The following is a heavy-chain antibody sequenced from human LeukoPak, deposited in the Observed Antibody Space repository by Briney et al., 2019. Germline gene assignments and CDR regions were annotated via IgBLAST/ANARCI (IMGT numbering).Heavy chain of an antibody. D-gene: IGHD2-21*02. Sequence: SVKVSCKASGYTFTSYYMHWVRQAPGQGLEWMGGIIPIFGTANYAQKFQGRVTITADESTSTAYMELSSLRSEDTAVYYCARLGCGGDCYKSGWGQGTLVTVSS. V-gene: IGHV1-69*13. J-gene: IGHJ4*02. CDR1: GYTFTSYY. CDR3: ARLGCGGDCYKSG. CDR2: IIPIFGTA.